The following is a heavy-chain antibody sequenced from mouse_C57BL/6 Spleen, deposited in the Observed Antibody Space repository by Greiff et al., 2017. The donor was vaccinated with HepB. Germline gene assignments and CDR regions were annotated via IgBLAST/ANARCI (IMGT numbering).Heavy chain of an antibody. CDR1: GYTFTDYY. D-gene: IGHD2-3*01. V-gene: IGHV1-76*01. CDR2: IYPGSGNT. J-gene: IGHJ4*01. CDR3: ASEYDGYYAMDY. Sequence: QVQLQQSGAELVRPGASVKLSCKASGYTFTDYYINWVKQRPGQGLEWIARIYPGSGNTYYNEKFKGKATLTAEKSSSTAYMQLSSLTSEDSAVYFCASEYDGYYAMDYWGQGTSVTVSS.